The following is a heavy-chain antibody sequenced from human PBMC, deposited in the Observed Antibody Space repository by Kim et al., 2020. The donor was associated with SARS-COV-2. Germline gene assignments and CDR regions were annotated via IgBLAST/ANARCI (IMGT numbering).Heavy chain of an antibody. CDR3: AIDRVEMATAPGYYYYMDV. Sequence: GRFTISRDNAKNSLYLQMNSLRAEDTAVYYCAIDRVEMATAPGYYYYMDVWGKGTTVTVSS. D-gene: IGHD5-18*01. J-gene: IGHJ6*03. V-gene: IGHV3-11*01.